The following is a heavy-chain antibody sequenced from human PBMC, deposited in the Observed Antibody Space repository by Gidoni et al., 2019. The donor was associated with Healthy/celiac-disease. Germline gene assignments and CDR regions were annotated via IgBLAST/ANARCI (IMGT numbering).Heavy chain of an antibody. J-gene: IGHJ4*02. Sequence: EVQLLESGGGLVQPGGSLRLSCAASGFSFSSYSMSWVRQAPGKGLEWVTAISGSGGSTYYADSVKGRFTISRDNSKNTLYLQMNSLRAEDTAVYYCAKDSSELLDFDYWGQGTLVTVSS. D-gene: IGHD1-26*01. CDR3: AKDSSELLDFDY. V-gene: IGHV3-23*01. CDR2: ISGSGGST. CDR1: GFSFSSYS.